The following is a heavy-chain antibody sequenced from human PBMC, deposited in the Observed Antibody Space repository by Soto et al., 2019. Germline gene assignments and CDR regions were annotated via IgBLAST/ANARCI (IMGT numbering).Heavy chain of an antibody. CDR3: GRGRWDRLVESVIKTAPTGLDL. J-gene: IGHJ5*02. V-gene: IGHV3-33*01. D-gene: IGHD3-16*01. CDR1: GFTFGFFG. Sequence: QVLLVASGGGVVRPGTSLRLSCATSGFTFGFFGMHWVRQAPGQGLERVALVWYDGSHSYYESSLTGRVTLSRDNSENTFFLQNSRRRAEDESVYYCGRGRWDRLVESVIKTAPTGLDLWGEGALVSVSP. CDR2: VWYDGSHS.